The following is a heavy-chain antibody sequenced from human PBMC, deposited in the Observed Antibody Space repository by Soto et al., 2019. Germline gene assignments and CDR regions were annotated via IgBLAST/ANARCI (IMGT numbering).Heavy chain of an antibody. Sequence: EVLLVESGGGLIQPGGSLRLSCAASGFTFSSYWMHWVRQAPGKGLVWVSRINSDGSSTRYADSVKGRFNISRDNAKNTLYLQMNSLRDEDTAVYYCTRAGLGAIAAANDYWGQGTLVTVSS. CDR2: INSDGSST. CDR3: TRAGLGAIAAANDY. J-gene: IGHJ4*02. CDR1: GFTFSSYW. D-gene: IGHD6-13*01. V-gene: IGHV3-74*01.